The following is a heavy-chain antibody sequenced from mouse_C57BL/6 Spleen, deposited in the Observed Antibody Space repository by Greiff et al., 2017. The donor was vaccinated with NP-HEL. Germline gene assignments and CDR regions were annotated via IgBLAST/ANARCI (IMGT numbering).Heavy chain of an antibody. CDR3: ALTGGGSSYAY. J-gene: IGHJ3*01. D-gene: IGHD1-1*01. Sequence: QVQLQQSGAELARPGASVKLSCKASGYTFTSYGISWVKQRTGQGLEWIGEIYPRTGNTYYNEKFKGKATLTADKSSSTAYMELRSLTSEDSAVYFCALTGGGSSYAYWGQGTLVTVSA. CDR1: GYTFTSYG. CDR2: IYPRTGNT. V-gene: IGHV1-81*01.